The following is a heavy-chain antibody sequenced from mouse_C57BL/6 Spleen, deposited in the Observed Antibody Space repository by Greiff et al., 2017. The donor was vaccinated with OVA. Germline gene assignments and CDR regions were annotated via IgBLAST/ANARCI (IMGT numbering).Heavy chain of an antibody. CDR3: ARFRRDYAMDY. CDR1: GYTFTSYW. CDR2: IDPSDSYT. J-gene: IGHJ4*01. Sequence: QVQLQQPGAELVMPGASVKLSCKASGYTFTSYWMHWVKQRPGQGLEWIGEIDPSDSYTNYNQKFKGKSTLTVDKSSSTAYMQLSSLTSEDSAVYYCARFRRDYAMDYWGQGTSVTVSS. V-gene: IGHV1-69*01.